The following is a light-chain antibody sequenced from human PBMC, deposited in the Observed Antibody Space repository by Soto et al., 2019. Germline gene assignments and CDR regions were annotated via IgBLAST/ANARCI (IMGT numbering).Light chain of an antibody. CDR3: QQYDNLLLT. CDR2: DAS. J-gene: IGKJ5*01. CDR1: QDISNY. V-gene: IGKV1-33*01. Sequence: DIQRTLTPSSLAASVGGIVIVACQASQDISNYLNWYHQKPGKAPELLIYDASNLKRGVPSRFSGSGSVTDFTFTISSLQPEDIGTYYCQQYDNLLLTFGGGTRLEIK.